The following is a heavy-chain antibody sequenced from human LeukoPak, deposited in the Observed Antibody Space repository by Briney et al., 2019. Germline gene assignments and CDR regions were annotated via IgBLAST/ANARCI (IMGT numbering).Heavy chain of an antibody. CDR2: ISGSGGST. D-gene: IGHD3-22*01. Sequence: GGSLRLSCAASGFTFSSYGMHWVRQAPGKGLEWVSAISGSGGSTYYADSVKGRFTISRDNSKNTLYLQMNSLRAEDTAVYYCASRQGDYDSSGPPFIWGQGTLVTVSS. CDR3: ASRQGDYDSSGPPFI. CDR1: GFTFSSYG. V-gene: IGHV3-23*01. J-gene: IGHJ4*02.